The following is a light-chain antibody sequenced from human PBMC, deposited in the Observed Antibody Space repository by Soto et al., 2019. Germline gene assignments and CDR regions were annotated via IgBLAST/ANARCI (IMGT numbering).Light chain of an antibody. Sequence: EILLTQSPGTLSLSPGERATLSCRASQSVPKNYLAWYQQEPGQAPRLLIYGPSSRATGIPDRFSGSGSGTDFTLTISRLEPEDFAVYYCHQYATSPQTFGQGTKVGIK. CDR3: HQYATSPQT. CDR2: GPS. V-gene: IGKV3-20*01. CDR1: QSVPKNY. J-gene: IGKJ1*01.